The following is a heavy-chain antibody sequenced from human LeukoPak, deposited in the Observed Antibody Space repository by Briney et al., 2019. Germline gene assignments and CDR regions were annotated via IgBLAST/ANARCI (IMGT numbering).Heavy chain of an antibody. D-gene: IGHD3-22*01. CDR3: ARGDDSGYYDYFDY. Sequence: GGSLRLSCAVSGFNFRDHWMDWVRQAPGKGLEWVSTIYTGGNTYYAASVKGRFTISRDFSKNTVFLHMNSLRAEDTAMYYCARGDDSGYYDYFDYWGQGALVTVSS. CDR2: IYTGGNT. CDR1: GFNFRDHW. J-gene: IGHJ4*02. V-gene: IGHV3-53*01.